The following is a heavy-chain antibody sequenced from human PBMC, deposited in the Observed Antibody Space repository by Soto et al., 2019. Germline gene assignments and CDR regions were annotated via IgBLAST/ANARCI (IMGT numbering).Heavy chain of an antibody. CDR3: ARVPYCSSTSCYAPSDY. J-gene: IGHJ4*02. V-gene: IGHV3-33*01. Sequence: ESGGGVVQPGRSLRLSCAASGFTFSSYGMHWVRQAPGKGLEWVAVIWYDGSNKYYADSVKGRFTISRDNSKNTLYLQMNSLRAEDTAVYYCARVPYCSSTSCYAPSDYWGQGTLVTVSS. CDR1: GFTFSSYG. CDR2: IWYDGSNK. D-gene: IGHD2-2*01.